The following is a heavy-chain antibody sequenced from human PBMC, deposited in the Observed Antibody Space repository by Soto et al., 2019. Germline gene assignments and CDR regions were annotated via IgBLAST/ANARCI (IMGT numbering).Heavy chain of an antibody. J-gene: IGHJ6*02. CDR1: GGSISSSNW. CDR3: AIDSLLSSRRMDV. V-gene: IGHV4-4*02. Sequence: PSETLSLTCAVSGGSISSSNWWIWVRQPPGKGLEWIGEIYHSGSTNYNPSLKSRVTISVDTSKNQFSLKLSSVTAADTAVYYCAIDSLLSSRRMDVWGQGTTVTVSS. CDR2: IYHSGST.